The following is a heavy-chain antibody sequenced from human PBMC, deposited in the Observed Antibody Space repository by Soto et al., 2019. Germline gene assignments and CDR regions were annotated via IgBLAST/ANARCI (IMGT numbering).Heavy chain of an antibody. CDR2: IYSGGST. CDR1: GFTVSNNY. D-gene: IGHD2-2*01. V-gene: IGHV3-53*02. J-gene: IGHJ6*02. Sequence: EVRLVETGGGLIQPGGSLRLSCAASGFTVSNNYMYWVRQAPGKGLEWVSVIYSGGSTYHADSVKGRFTTSRDISKNNLYLQMNSLGAEDTAVYYCAGFTSHGGYYYPYSMDVWGQGTTVSVSS. CDR3: AGFTSHGGYYYPYSMDV.